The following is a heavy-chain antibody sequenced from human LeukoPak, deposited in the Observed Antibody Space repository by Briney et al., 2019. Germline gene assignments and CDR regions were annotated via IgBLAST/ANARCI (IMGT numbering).Heavy chain of an antibody. Sequence: GGSLRLSCAASGFTFSSYEMNWVRQAPGKGLEWVSYISSSGSTIYYADSVKGRFTISRDNAKNSLYLQMNSLRAEDTAVYYCARSFMPLIVVYFDNWGQGTLVSVSS. V-gene: IGHV3-48*03. D-gene: IGHD3-22*01. CDR2: ISSSGSTI. CDR1: GFTFSSYE. CDR3: ARSFMPLIVVYFDN. J-gene: IGHJ4*02.